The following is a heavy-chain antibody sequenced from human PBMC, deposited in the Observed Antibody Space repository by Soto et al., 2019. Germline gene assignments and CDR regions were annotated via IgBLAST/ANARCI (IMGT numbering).Heavy chain of an antibody. CDR2: IWHDGGNK. CDR1: GFTFSSYG. CDR3: ARDGDVNTGFGKDY. V-gene: IGHV3-33*01. J-gene: IGHJ4*02. D-gene: IGHD3-16*01. Sequence: PGGSLRLSCAASGFTFSSYGIHWVRQAPGKGLEWVAFIWHDGGNKFYAESVKGRFTISRDNSKNTLYLQMTSLSAEDTAMYYCARDGDVNTGFGKDYWGQGTLVTVYS.